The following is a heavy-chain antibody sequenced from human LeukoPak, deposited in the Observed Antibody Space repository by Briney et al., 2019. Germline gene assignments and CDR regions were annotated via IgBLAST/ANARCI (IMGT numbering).Heavy chain of an antibody. Sequence: GGSLRLPCAASGFTVSSNYMSWVRQAPGKGLEWVSVIYSGGSTYYADSLKGRFTVSRDNSKNTVYLQMNSLRDEDTAVYYCAREKQSGGTPFDYWGQGSLVTVSS. J-gene: IGHJ4*02. V-gene: IGHV3-66*01. CDR3: AREKQSGGTPFDY. CDR2: IYSGGST. CDR1: GFTVSSNY. D-gene: IGHD1-26*01.